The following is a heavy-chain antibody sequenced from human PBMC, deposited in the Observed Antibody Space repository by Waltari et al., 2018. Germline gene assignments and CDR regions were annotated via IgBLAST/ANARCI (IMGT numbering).Heavy chain of an antibody. J-gene: IGHJ4*02. CDR2: ISYDGSNK. Sequence: QVQLVESGGGVVQPGRSLRLSCAASGFTFSSYAMHWVRQAPGKGLEWVAVISYDGSNKYYADSVKGRFTISRDNSKNTLYLQMNSLRAEDTAVYYCARDNYGSGSYYGYWGQGTLVTVSS. D-gene: IGHD3-10*01. CDR3: ARDNYGSGSYYGY. V-gene: IGHV3-30*01. CDR1: GFTFSSYA.